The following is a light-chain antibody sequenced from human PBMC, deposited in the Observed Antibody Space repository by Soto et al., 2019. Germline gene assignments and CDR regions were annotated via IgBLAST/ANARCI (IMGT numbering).Light chain of an antibody. J-gene: IGKJ1*01. Sequence: EIVMTQSPVTLSVSPGDRATLSCRASQSVSNHLAWYQQKPGQAPRLLISGASTRATGIPARFSGSGSGTEFTLTISSLQSEDFAVYYCQQYSIWRTFGQGTKVDIK. CDR2: GAS. CDR3: QQYSIWRT. CDR1: QSVSNH. V-gene: IGKV3-15*01.